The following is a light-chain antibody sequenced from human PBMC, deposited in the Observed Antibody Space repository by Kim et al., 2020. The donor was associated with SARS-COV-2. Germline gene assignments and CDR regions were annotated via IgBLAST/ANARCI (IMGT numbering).Light chain of an antibody. Sequence: SYELTQPPSVSVAPGKTARITCGGNNIGSKSVHWYQQKPGQAPVLVIYYDSDRPSGIPELFSGSNSGNTATLTISRVEAGDEADYYCQVWDSSSDHPFYVFGTGTKVTVL. V-gene: IGLV3-21*04. CDR3: QVWDSSSDHPFYV. CDR2: YDS. CDR1: NIGSKS. J-gene: IGLJ1*01.